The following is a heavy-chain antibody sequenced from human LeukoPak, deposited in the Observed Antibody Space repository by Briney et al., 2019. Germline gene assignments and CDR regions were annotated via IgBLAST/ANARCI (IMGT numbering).Heavy chain of an antibody. Sequence: PSETLSLTCTVSGGSVSSGSYYWSWIRQPPGKGLEWIGYIYYSGSTNYNPSLKSRVTISVDTSKNRFSLKLSSVTAADTAVYYCARGSIAVAFDYWGQGTLVTVSS. CDR3: ARGSIAVAFDY. J-gene: IGHJ4*02. V-gene: IGHV4-61*01. CDR1: GGSVSSGSYY. D-gene: IGHD6-19*01. CDR2: IYYSGST.